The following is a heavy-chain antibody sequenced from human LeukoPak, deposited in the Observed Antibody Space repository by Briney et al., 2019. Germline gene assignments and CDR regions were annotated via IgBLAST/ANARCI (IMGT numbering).Heavy chain of an antibody. CDR1: GFIFSSFS. V-gene: IGHV3-48*04. Sequence: PGGSLRLSCAASGFIFSSFSMNWVRQAPGKGLEWISYISSSSRTIYYADSVKGRFTISRDNAKNTLNLQMNSLRAEDTAVYYCARDLGQYYDTSDNWFDPWGQGTLVTVSS. J-gene: IGHJ5*02. CDR2: ISSSSRTI. D-gene: IGHD3-22*01. CDR3: ARDLGQYYDTSDNWFDP.